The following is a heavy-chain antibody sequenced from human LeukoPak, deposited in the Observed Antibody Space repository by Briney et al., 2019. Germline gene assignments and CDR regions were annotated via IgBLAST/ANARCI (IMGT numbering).Heavy chain of an antibody. CDR2: INHSGST. CDR3: ASTFFYYGSGSYYNPPDY. V-gene: IGHV4-34*01. CDR1: GGSFSGYY. Sequence: SETLCVTCAVYGGSFSGYYWSWIRQPPGKGLEWIGEINHSGSTNYNPSPKSRVTISVDTSKNQFSLKLSSVTAADTAVYYCASTFFYYGSGSYYNPPDYWGQGTLVTVSS. J-gene: IGHJ4*02. D-gene: IGHD3-10*01.